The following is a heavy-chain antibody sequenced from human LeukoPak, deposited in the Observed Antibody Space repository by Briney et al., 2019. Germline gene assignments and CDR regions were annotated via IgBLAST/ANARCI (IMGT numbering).Heavy chain of an antibody. J-gene: IGHJ4*02. CDR3: ARRPPGYYFDY. CDR2: IYYSGST. CDR1: GGSISSSSYY. V-gene: IGHV4-39*01. Sequence: SETLSLTCTVSGGSISSSSYYWGWIRQPPGKGLEWIGSIYYSGSTYYNPSLKSRVTISVDTSKNQFSLKLSSVTAADTAVYYCARRPPGYYFDYWGQGTLVTVSS.